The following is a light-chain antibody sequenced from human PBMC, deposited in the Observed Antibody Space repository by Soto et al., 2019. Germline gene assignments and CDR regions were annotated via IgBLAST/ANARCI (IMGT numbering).Light chain of an antibody. CDR3: LLSYSGARV. J-gene: IGLJ2*01. V-gene: IGLV7-46*01. CDR2: DAT. CDR1: TGGVTSGHY. Sequence: QAVVTQEPSLTVSPGGTVTLTCGSSTGGVTSGHYPYWFQQKPGQAPRTLIYDATNKLSWTPARFSGSLLGGKAALTLSGAQPDDEADYYCLLSYSGARVFGGGTKVTVL.